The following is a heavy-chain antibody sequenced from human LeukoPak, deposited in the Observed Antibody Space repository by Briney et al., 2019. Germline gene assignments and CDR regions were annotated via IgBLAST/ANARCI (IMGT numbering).Heavy chain of an antibody. Sequence: ASVKVSYKASGYTFTGYYIHWVRQAPGQGLEWMGWINPNSGGTNYAQKLQGRVTMTTDTSTSTAYMELRSLRSDDTAVYYCARDYAAPDIVGATSNPWGQGTLVTVSS. CDR1: GYTFTGYY. D-gene: IGHD1-26*01. V-gene: IGHV1-2*02. J-gene: IGHJ5*02. CDR2: INPNSGGT. CDR3: ARDYAAPDIVGATSNP.